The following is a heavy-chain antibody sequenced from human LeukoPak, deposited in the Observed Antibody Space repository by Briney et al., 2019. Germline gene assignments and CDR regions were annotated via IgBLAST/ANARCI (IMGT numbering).Heavy chain of an antibody. Sequence: AGTLRLSCAVSGITLSNYGMSWVRQAPGKGLEGGAGISGSGGSTNHADSVTGRFTISRDNHKNTLYLQMNSLRAEDTAVYFCAKRGVVSRVILVGFHREAYYFDSWGQGALVTVSS. J-gene: IGHJ4*02. CDR3: AKRGVVSRVILVGFHREAYYFDS. D-gene: IGHD3-22*01. CDR2: ISGSGGST. V-gene: IGHV3-23*01. CDR1: GITLSNYG.